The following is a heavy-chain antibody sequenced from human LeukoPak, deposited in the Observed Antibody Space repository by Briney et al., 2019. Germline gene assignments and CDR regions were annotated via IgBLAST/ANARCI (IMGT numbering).Heavy chain of an antibody. V-gene: IGHV4-59*01. J-gene: IGHJ4*02. CDR3: ARENNRDYGDYGYYFDY. CDR2: IYYSGST. D-gene: IGHD4-17*01. CDR1: GGSISSYY. Sequence: SETLSLTCTVSGGSISSYYWSWIRQPPGKGLEWIGYIYYSGSTNYNPSLKSRVTISVDTSKNQFSLKLSSVTAADTAVYYCARENNRDYGDYGYYFDYWGQGTLVTVSS.